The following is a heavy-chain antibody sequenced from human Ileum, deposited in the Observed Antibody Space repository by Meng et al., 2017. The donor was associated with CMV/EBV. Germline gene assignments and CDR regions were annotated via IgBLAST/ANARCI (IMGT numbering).Heavy chain of an antibody. J-gene: IGHJ4*02. V-gene: IGHV3-66*02. Sequence: GESLKISCAASGFTVSSNYMSWVRQAPGKGLEWVSVIYSGGSTYYADSVKGRFTISRDNSKNTLYLQMNSLRAEDTAGYYCARSQVNWGQGTLVTVSS. D-gene: IGHD2-21*01. CDR3: ARSQVN. CDR2: IYSGGST. CDR1: GFTVSSNY.